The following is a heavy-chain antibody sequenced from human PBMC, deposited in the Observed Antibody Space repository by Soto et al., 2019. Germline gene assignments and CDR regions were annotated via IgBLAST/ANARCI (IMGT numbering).Heavy chain of an antibody. D-gene: IGHD3-10*01. V-gene: IGHV4-30-4*01. J-gene: IGHJ4*02. CDR2: IYYSGST. CDR3: ARVPEITMVRGGAFDY. CDR1: GGSISSGDYY. Sequence: QVQLQESGPGLVKPSQTLSLTCTVSGGSISSGDYYWSWMRQPPGKGLEWIGYIYYSGSTYYNPSLKSRVTISVDTSKNQFSLKLSSVTAADTAVYYCARVPEITMVRGGAFDYWGQGTLVTVSS.